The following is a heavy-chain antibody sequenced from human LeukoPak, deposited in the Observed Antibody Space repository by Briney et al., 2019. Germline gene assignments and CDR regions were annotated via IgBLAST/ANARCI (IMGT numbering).Heavy chain of an antibody. Sequence: SETLSLTCAVYGGSFSGYYWSWIRQPPGKGLEWIGEINHSGSTNYNPSLKSRVTISVDTSKNQFSLKLSSATAADTAVYYCARAQSIVVVVAARDYYYYGMDVWGQGTTVTVSS. CDR1: GGSFSGYY. V-gene: IGHV4-34*01. J-gene: IGHJ6*02. CDR3: ARAQSIVVVVAARDYYYYGMDV. CDR2: INHSGST. D-gene: IGHD2-15*01.